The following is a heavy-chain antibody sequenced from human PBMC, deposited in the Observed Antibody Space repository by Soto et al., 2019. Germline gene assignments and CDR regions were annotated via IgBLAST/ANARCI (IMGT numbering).Heavy chain of an antibody. V-gene: IGHV5-10-1*01. D-gene: IGHD6-13*01. CDR1: GYRFTTDW. J-gene: IGHJ4*02. Sequence: XESLKISCKGCGYRFTTDWISWVRQMPGKGLEWMGRIDPSDSYTSYSPSFQGHVTISADKSISTAYLQWGSLKASDTAVYYCARLRIAAPGDPGHWGQGTLVTVSS. CDR2: IDPSDSYT. CDR3: ARLRIAAPGDPGH.